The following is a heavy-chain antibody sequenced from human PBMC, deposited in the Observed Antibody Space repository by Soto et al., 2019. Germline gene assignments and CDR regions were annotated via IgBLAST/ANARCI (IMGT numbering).Heavy chain of an antibody. Sequence: QVQLVQSGAEVKKPGASVKVSCKASGYTFASYAISWMRQAPGQGLEWMGWISAYNGNTNYAQKPQGRVTMTTDTPTRTAYMELRSLRSDDTAVYYCARDPPPPDYWGQGTLVSVSP. CDR2: ISAYNGNT. CDR3: ARDPPPPDY. J-gene: IGHJ4*02. CDR1: GYTFASYA. V-gene: IGHV1-18*01.